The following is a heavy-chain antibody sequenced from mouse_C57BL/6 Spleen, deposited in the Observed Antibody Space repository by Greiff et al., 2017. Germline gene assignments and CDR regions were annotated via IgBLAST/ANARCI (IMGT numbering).Heavy chain of an antibody. J-gene: IGHJ3*01. V-gene: IGHV3-1*01. CDR2: ISYSGST. Sequence: EVKVIESGPGMVKPSQSLSLTCTVTGYSITSGYDWHWIRHFPGNKLEWMGYISYSGSTNYNPSLKSRISITHDTSKNHFFLKLNSVTTEDTATYYCARGGYYGSSSLFAYWGQGTLVTVSA. CDR3: ARGGYYGSSSLFAY. D-gene: IGHD1-1*01. CDR1: GYSITSGYD.